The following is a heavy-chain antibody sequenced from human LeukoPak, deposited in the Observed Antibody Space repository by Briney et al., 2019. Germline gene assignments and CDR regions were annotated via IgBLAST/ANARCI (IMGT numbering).Heavy chain of an antibody. V-gene: IGHV4-59*11. CDR1: GGSISSHY. CDR3: ARGGGYSFGHYYFDY. J-gene: IGHJ4*02. CDR2: VYYSGST. D-gene: IGHD5-18*01. Sequence: SETLSLTCSVSGGSISSHYWSSIRQPPGKGLEWIGYVYYSGSTNYNPSLKSRVTISVDTSKNQFSLNLRSVTAADTAVYLCARGGGYSFGHYYFDYWGQGTLVTVSA.